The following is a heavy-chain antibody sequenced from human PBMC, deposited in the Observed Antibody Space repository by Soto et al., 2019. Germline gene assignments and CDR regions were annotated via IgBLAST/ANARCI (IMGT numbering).Heavy chain of an antibody. CDR1: GFNFNYYA. CDR2: ISASGGDT. V-gene: IGHV3-23*01. Sequence: EVHLQGSGGGLVQPGGSLRLSCAASGFNFNYYAMNWVRRAPGKGLEWVSAISASGGDTYYADSVKGRFTISRDNSKNTQSLQMNSLRAEDTAVYYCATNGDWSRGICYWHVEYWGQGILVTVSS. D-gene: IGHD2-15*01. J-gene: IGHJ4*02. CDR3: ATNGDWSRGICYWHVEY.